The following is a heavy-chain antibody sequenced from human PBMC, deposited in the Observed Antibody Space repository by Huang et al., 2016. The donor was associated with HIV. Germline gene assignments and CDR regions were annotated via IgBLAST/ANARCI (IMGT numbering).Heavy chain of an antibody. CDR2: LYYSGST. Sequence: QVQLQESGPGLVKPSQTLSLTCTVSGDSIGSGGHYWSWIRQPPGKGLGGIGLLYYSGSTYHNPSFKSRFTISVDTSKNQFSLKLSSVTAADTAVYFCSRALYYHGSGSYSDYWGRGTLVTVSS. CDR3: SRALYYHGSGSYSDY. D-gene: IGHD3-10*01. V-gene: IGHV4-30-4*08. CDR1: GDSIGSGGHY. J-gene: IGHJ4*02.